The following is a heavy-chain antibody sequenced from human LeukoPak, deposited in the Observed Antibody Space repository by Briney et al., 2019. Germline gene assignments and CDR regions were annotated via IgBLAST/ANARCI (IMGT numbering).Heavy chain of an antibody. CDR2: INTYTGNP. CDR1: GYTFTDHA. V-gene: IGHV7-4-1*02. Sequence: ASVKLSCKTSGYTFTDHAVNWVRQAPGQRFQWMGWINTYTGNPTYAQGFTGRFVFSLDTSVSTAYLQISSLKADDTAVYYCARGRPLLDSWGPGTLLTVSS. CDR3: ARGRPLLDS. J-gene: IGHJ4*02.